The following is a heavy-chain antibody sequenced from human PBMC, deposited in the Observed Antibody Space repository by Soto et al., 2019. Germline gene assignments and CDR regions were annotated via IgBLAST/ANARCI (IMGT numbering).Heavy chain of an antibody. D-gene: IGHD5-18*01. CDR3: ARVGGYSYAGGYMDV. J-gene: IGHJ6*03. Sequence: GGSLRLSCAASGFTFSSYWMSWVRQAPGKGLEWVANIKQDGSEKYYVDSVKGRFTISRDNAKNSLYLQMNSLRAEDTAVYYCARVGGYSYAGGYMDVWGKGTTVTVSS. CDR2: IKQDGSEK. V-gene: IGHV3-7*01. CDR1: GFTFSSYW.